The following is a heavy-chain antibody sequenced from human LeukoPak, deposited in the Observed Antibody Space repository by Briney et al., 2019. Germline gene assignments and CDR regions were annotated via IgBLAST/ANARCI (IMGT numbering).Heavy chain of an antibody. CDR3: AKDGLDP. CDR1: GFTFSSYG. V-gene: IGHV3-30*18. J-gene: IGHJ5*02. Sequence: GRSLRLSCAASGFTFSSYGMHWVRQAPGKGLEWVAVISYDGSNKYYADSVKGPFTISRDNSKNTLYLQMTSLRAEDTAVYYCAKDGLDPWGQGTLVTVSS. CDR2: ISYDGSNK.